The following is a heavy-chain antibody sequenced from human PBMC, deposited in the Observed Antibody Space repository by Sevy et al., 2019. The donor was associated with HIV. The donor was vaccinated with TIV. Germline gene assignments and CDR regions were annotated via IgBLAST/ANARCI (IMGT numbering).Heavy chain of an antibody. D-gene: IGHD3-22*01. J-gene: IGHJ4*02. CDR1: GGSFSDYS. V-gene: IGHV4-34*01. Sequence: SETLSLTCAVYGGSFSDYSWNWIRQPPGKGLEWIGEINHGGNTNYNPSLKSRVTISIDASKNEVSLKVTSVTAADTAVYYCAGWRGTRVTMMVVVVTGYFYYWGQGTPVTVSS. CDR2: INHGGNT. CDR3: AGWRGTRVTMMVVVVTGYFYY.